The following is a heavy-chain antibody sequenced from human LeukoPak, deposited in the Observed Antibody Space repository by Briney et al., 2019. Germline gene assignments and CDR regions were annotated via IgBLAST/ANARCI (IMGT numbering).Heavy chain of an antibody. CDR1: GFTFSNFG. CDR3: ARGFHRYYYDSGAYSVY. Sequence: GKSLRLSCVASGFTFSNFGVHWVRQAPGKGLEWVSFLRFDATSYYYAESVKGRFTISRDNAKNSLSLQMNSLRAEDTAVYYCARGFHRYYYDSGAYSVYWGQGTLVTVSS. D-gene: IGHD3-22*01. J-gene: IGHJ4*02. CDR2: LRFDATSY. V-gene: IGHV3-33*08.